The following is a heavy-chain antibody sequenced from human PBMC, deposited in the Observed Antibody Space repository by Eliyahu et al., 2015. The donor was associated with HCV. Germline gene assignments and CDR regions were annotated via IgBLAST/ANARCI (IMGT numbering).Heavy chain of an antibody. Sequence: QITLKESGPTLVKPTQTLTLTCTFSGFSLSTSGVGVGWIRQPPGKALXWLALIYWDDDKRYSPSLKSRLTITKDTSKNQVVLTMTNMDPVDTATYYCAHRPGSSLPRYLHYNWFDPWGQGTLVTVSS. CDR1: GFSLSTSGVG. V-gene: IGHV2-5*02. D-gene: IGHD6-6*01. CDR2: IYWDDDK. CDR3: AHRPGSSLPRYLHYNWFDP. J-gene: IGHJ5*02.